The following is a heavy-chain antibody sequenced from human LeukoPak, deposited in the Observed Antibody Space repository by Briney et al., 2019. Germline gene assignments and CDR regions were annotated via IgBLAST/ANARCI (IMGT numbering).Heavy chain of an antibody. CDR2: IYYTGST. J-gene: IGHJ4*02. V-gene: IGHV4-30-4*01. CDR1: GGSISSGDYF. CDR3: ARVYYYDSSGFYFAY. Sequence: SETLSLTCTVSGGSISSGDYFWTWIRQPPGKGLEWIGYIYYTGSTYYNPSLKSRVSMSLDTSENQFSPRLNSVTAADTAVYYCARVYYYDSSGFYFAYWGQGTLVTVSS. D-gene: IGHD3-22*01.